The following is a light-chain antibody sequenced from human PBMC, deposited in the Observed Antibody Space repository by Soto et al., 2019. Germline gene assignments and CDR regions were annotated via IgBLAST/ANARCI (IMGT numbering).Light chain of an antibody. Sequence: EIVFAPSPGTLSLSPGERATLSCRASQYISSTYLAWYQQRPGQAPRLLIYGASSRATGIPDRFSGSGSGTDYTLTVSRLEPEDFGVYYCQHYGSSPPKFTFGPGTKVEIK. CDR1: QYISSTY. J-gene: IGKJ3*01. CDR3: QHYGSSPPKFT. V-gene: IGKV3-20*01. CDR2: GAS.